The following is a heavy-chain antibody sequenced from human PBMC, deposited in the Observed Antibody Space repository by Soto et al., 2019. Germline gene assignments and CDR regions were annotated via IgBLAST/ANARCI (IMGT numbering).Heavy chain of an antibody. Sequence: QVQMVESGGGLVQPGRSLRLTCTASGFNFNRFAIHWVRQAPGKGLEWVAVISYDGNNEYVAVPLRDPFAISRDNSQNTVCLQIDDVRVEDTARYYCARDHSTPDWRGPEDRGGQGSLVIVSS. V-gene: IGHV3-30*09. CDR1: GFNFNRFA. D-gene: IGHD2-15*01. CDR2: ISYDGNNE. J-gene: IGHJ5*02. CDR3: ARDHSTPDWRGPEDR.